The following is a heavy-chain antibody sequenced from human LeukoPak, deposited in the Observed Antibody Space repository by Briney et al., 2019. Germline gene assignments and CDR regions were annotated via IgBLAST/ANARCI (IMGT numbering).Heavy chain of an antibody. J-gene: IGHJ5*02. D-gene: IGHD2-15*01. CDR1: GGSISSGGYY. CDR3: ARNRRNCSGGSCYRVAFDP. Sequence: SETLSLTCTVSGGSISSGGYYWSWIRQHQGKGLEWIGYIYYSGSTKYNPSLKSRVTISVDTSKNQFSLKLSSVTAADTAVYYCARNRRNCSGGSCYRVAFDPWSQGTLVTVSS. V-gene: IGHV4-61*08. CDR2: IYYSGST.